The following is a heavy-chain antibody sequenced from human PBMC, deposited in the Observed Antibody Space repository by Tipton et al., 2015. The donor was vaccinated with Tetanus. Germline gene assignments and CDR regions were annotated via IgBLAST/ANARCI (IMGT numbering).Heavy chain of an antibody. CDR2: ISYSGST. D-gene: IGHD5-12*01. J-gene: IGHJ4*02. CDR3: ARPGVGGYTGYYFDF. Sequence: TLSLTCTVSGGSISGSYWNWIWQPPGKGLEWIGYISYSGSTNSNYSLKSRITISQDTSKNQFSLKLTSVTAADAAVYYCARPGVGGYTGYYFDFWGQGTVVTVSS. V-gene: IGHV4-59*01. CDR1: GGSISGSY.